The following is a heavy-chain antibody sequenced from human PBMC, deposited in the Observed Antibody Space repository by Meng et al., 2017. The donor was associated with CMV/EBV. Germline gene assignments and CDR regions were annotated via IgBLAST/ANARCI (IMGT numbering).Heavy chain of an antibody. V-gene: IGHV4-4*07. CDR1: GGSISSYY. J-gene: IGHJ4*02. D-gene: IGHD6-19*01. CDR3: ARDSSGWYPHFDY. Sequence: LQKARPGLANTSETMFTICTVVGGSISSYYWSWIRQPAGKGLEWIGRIYTSGSTNYNPSLKSRVTMSVDTSKNQFSLKLSSVTAADTAVYYCARDSSGWYPHFDYWGQGTLVTVSS. CDR2: IYTSGST.